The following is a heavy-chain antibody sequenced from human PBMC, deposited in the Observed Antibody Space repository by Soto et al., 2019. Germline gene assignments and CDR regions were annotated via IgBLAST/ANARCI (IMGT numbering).Heavy chain of an antibody. CDR1: GFTFSSYA. D-gene: IGHD3-10*01. CDR2: ISGSGDST. J-gene: IGHJ4*02. Sequence: EVQLLESGGGLVQPGGSLRLSCAASGFTFSSYAMSWVRQAPGKGLEWVSVISGSGDSTYHADSVKGRFTISRDNSKNTLYLHMNSLRAEDTAVYYCAKRSSGSHFDYWGQGTLVTVSS. V-gene: IGHV3-23*01. CDR3: AKRSSGSHFDY.